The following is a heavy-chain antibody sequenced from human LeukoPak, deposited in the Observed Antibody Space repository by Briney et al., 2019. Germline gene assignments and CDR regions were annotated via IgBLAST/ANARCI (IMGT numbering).Heavy chain of an antibody. CDR2: IFPGDSDT. CDR1: GYGFTTYW. D-gene: IGHD3-16*01. CDR3: ATYFAGAETFDI. J-gene: IGHJ3*02. V-gene: IGHV5-51*01. Sequence: GESLKISCKGSGYGFTTYWIGWVRQKPGKGLEWMGLIFPGDSDTKYSPSFQGQVTISADKSISSAYLQWSSLKASDTAMYYCATYFAGAETFDIWGQGTMVTVSS.